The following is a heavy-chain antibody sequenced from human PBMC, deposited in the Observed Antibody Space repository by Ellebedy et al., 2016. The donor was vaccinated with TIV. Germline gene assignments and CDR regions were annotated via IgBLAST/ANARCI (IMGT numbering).Heavy chain of an antibody. J-gene: IGHJ4*02. Sequence: MPSETLSLTCTVSGGSINTYYWIWIRQPAGKGLEYIGRIYSSGSTNYNPSLKSRITMSIDASKNQFSLKLSSVTAADTAVYYCARDPRYYDTTGDYWGQGTLVTVSS. D-gene: IGHD3-22*01. CDR2: IYSSGST. CDR3: ARDPRYYDTTGDY. CDR1: GGSINTYY. V-gene: IGHV4-4*07.